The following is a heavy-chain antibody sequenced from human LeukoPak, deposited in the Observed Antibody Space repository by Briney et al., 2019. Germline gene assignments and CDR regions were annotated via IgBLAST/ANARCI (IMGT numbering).Heavy chain of an antibody. V-gene: IGHV1-46*01. Sequence: ASVKVSCKASGYTFTSYYMHWVRQAPGQGLEWMGIINPSGGTTSYAQKFQGRVTMTRDMSTSTVYMELSSLRSEDTAVYYCARSNCSSTSCYVYYYYYMDVWGKGTTVTISS. CDR3: ARSNCSSTSCYVYYYYYMDV. J-gene: IGHJ6*03. CDR1: GYTFTSYY. D-gene: IGHD2-2*01. CDR2: INPSGGTT.